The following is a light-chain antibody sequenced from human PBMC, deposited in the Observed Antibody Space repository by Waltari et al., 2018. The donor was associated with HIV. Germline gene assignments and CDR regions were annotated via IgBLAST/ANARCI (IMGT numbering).Light chain of an antibody. CDR2: GVS. V-gene: IGKV3-15*01. Sequence: EMVLTHSPASVSVSPGGSATLSCRASQSVGTNLDWYQQRPGQAPRLLIYGVSTRATDIPARFSGSGSGTDFTLTINSLQSEDSAVYYCQQYNNWPPWTFGQGTKVEI. J-gene: IGKJ1*01. CDR1: QSVGTN. CDR3: QQYNNWPPWT.